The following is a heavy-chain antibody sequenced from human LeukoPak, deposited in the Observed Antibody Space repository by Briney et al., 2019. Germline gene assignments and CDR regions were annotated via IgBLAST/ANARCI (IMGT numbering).Heavy chain of an antibody. CDR2: IYTSGST. D-gene: IGHD6-13*01. Sequence: SETLSLTCTVSGGSISSYYWSWIRQPAGKGLESIGRIYTSGSTNYNPSLKSRVTISVDKSKNQFSLKLSSVTAADTAVYYCARVWRSSWFDYYYYYMDVWGKGTTVTVSS. CDR3: ARVWRSSWFDYYYYYMDV. V-gene: IGHV4-4*07. CDR1: GGSISSYY. J-gene: IGHJ6*03.